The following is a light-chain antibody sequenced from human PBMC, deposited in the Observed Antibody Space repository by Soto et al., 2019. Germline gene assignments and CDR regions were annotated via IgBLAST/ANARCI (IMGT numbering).Light chain of an antibody. V-gene: IGKV1-5*03. CDR2: KAS. CDR1: QNIYTW. J-gene: IGKJ1*01. Sequence: IQLTQSPSSLSASVGDRVTITCRASQNIYTWLAWYQQKPGIAPKLLIYKASTLQSGVPSRFSGSGSGTDFTLTISGLQPDDSAAYYCQQYERYSTFGQGTKVDIK. CDR3: QQYERYST.